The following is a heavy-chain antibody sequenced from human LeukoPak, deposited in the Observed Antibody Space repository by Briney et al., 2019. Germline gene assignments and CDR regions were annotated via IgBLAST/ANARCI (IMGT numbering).Heavy chain of an antibody. D-gene: IGHD3-10*01. V-gene: IGHV3-30-3*01. Sequence: PGGSLRLSCAASGFTFSTYAMHWVRQAPGKGLEWVAVISYDGINEYYADSVKGRFTISRDNSKNTLYLQMNSLRAEDTAVYYCAGNNGFLGEGSGTYRDAFDIWGQGTVVTASS. CDR3: AGNNGFLGEGSGTYRDAFDI. J-gene: IGHJ3*02. CDR2: ISYDGINE. CDR1: GFTFSTYA.